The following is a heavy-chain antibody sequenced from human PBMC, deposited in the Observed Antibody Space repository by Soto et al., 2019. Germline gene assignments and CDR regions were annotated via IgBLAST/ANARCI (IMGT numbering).Heavy chain of an antibody. Sequence: TLSLTCAVSGYSISSGYYWGWILQPPGKGLEWIGSIYHSGSTYYNPSLKSRVTISVDTSKNQFSLKLSSVTAADTAVYYCARVRSSPFRYFDYWAREPWSPSPQ. J-gene: IGHJ4*02. CDR3: ARVRSSPFRYFDY. CDR2: IYHSGST. V-gene: IGHV4-38-2*01. CDR1: GYSISSGYY.